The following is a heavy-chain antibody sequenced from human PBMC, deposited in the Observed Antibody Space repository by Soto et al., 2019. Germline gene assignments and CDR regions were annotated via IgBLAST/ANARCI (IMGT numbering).Heavy chain of an antibody. Sequence: GGSLRLYCAASGFTFSSSAMSWVRQAPGKGLEWVSSISGSGGSTYYADSVKGRVTISRDNSNNTLYLQMNSLRAEDTAVYYCANILVCLSSAAGDDYFDHWGQGTLVTVSS. CDR1: GFTFSSSA. CDR3: ANILVCLSSAAGDDYFDH. CDR2: ISGSGGST. V-gene: IGHV3-23*01. J-gene: IGHJ4*02. D-gene: IGHD3-22*01.